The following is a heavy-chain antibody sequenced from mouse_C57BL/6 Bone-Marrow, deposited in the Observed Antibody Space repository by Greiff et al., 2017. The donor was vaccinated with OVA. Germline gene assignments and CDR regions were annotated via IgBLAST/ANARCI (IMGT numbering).Heavy chain of an antibody. CDR3: ARHMVFDYMYYFDY. V-gene: IGHV1-81*01. J-gene: IGHJ2*01. CDR2: IYPRSGNT. D-gene: IGHD2-2*01. Sequence: QVQLQQSGAELARPGASVKLSCKASGYTFTSYGISWVKQRTGQGLEWIGEIYPRSGNTYYNEKFKGKATLTADKSSSTAYMELRSLTSEDSAVYFCARHMVFDYMYYFDYWGQGTTLTVSS. CDR1: GYTFTSYG.